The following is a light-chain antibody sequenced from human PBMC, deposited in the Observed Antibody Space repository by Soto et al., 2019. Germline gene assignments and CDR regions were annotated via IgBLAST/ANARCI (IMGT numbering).Light chain of an antibody. J-gene: IGLJ2*01. CDR1: SSDVGRYNY. V-gene: IGLV2-11*01. Sequence: QSALTQPRSVSGSPGQSVTISCTGTSSDVGRYNYVSWYQQHPGKAPKLMIXXVNXXPXXXXDRLSGSKSGNTASLTISGLQPEXEADYYCCSYAGRGLAFGGGTKLTVL. CDR2: XVN. CDR3: CSYAGRGLA.